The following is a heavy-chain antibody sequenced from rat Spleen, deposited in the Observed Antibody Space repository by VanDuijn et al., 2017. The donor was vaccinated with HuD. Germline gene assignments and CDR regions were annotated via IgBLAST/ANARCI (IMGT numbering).Heavy chain of an antibody. CDR1: GFTFSAYY. CDR2: VDYDGSRT. Sequence: EVQLVASDGGLVQPGGYLTLSCAASGFTFSAYYLAWVRQAPTKGLEWVATVDYDGSRTHYRDSVKGRFNISRDNVKNTLYLQMDSLRSADTATYYCVRQGVTMAAIFDYWGQGVMVTVSS. J-gene: IGHJ2*01. D-gene: IGHD1-2*01. CDR3: VRQGVTMAAIFDY. V-gene: IGHV5-29*01.